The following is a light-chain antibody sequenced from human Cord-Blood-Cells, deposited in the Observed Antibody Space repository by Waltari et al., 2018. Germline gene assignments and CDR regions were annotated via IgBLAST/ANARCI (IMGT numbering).Light chain of an antibody. Sequence: QSALTQPASVSGSPGQSITTPCTGPSRDVGGYNYVSWYQQHPGKAPKLMIYEVSNRPSGVSNRFSGSKSGNTASLTISGLQAEDEADYYCSSYTSSSTVVFGGGTKLTVL. CDR3: SSYTSSSTVV. J-gene: IGLJ2*01. V-gene: IGLV2-14*01. CDR1: SRDVGGYNY. CDR2: EVS.